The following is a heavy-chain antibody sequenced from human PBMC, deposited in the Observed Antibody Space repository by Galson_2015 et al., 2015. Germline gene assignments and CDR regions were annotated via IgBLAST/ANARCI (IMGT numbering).Heavy chain of an antibody. D-gene: IGHD2-21*02. CDR3: ARDEGYCGGDCYSY. Sequence: SVKVSCKASGYIFTGYGISRERQAPGQGLEWLGRNSVDNGERKFAQRFQGRVTMTTDTSTSTAYLELTSLRSDDTAVYYCARDEGYCGGDCYSYWGQGTLVPVSS. J-gene: IGHJ4*02. V-gene: IGHV1-18*01. CDR1: GYIFTGYG. CDR2: NSVDNGER.